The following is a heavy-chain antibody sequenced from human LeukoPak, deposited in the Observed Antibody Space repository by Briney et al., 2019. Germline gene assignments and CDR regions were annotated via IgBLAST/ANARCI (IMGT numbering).Heavy chain of an antibody. CDR2: IGTSGST. V-gene: IGHV4-4*07. CDR1: GASISSHY. D-gene: IGHD1-26*01. CDR3: ARDPSFYFYYMDV. Sequence: PSETLSLTCTVSGASISSHYCSWIRQPAGKGLEWIGRIGTSGSTEYDPSLRSRVTMSVDTSKNQFSLKLSSVTAADTAVYYCARDPSFYFYYMDVWGKGTTVTVSS. J-gene: IGHJ6*03.